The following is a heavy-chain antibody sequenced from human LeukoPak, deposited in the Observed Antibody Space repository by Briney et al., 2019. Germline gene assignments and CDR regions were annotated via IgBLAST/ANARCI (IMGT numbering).Heavy chain of an antibody. CDR2: ISSTGSSI. Sequence: GGSLRLSCAASGFTFSDYYMSWIRQAPGKGLEWISYISSTGSSIYYADSVKGRFTVSRDNAKDSLYLQVNSLRTEDTAVYYCARKTNGGNSWYFDYWGQGTLVTVSS. V-gene: IGHV3-11*04. CDR1: GFTFSDYY. D-gene: IGHD4-23*01. J-gene: IGHJ4*02. CDR3: ARKTNGGNSWYFDY.